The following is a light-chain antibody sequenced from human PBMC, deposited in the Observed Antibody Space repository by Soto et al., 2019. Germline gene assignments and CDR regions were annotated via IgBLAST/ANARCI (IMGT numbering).Light chain of an antibody. Sequence: QSALTQPASVSGSPGQSITISCTGNSSDVGGYNYVSWYQQHPGKAPKLMIYDVTNRPSGVSNRFSGSKSGNTASLTISGLQAEDEADYYCNSYTSSTTVVFGGGTKVTVL. CDR2: DVT. V-gene: IGLV2-14*01. CDR3: NSYTSSTTVV. J-gene: IGLJ2*01. CDR1: SSDVGGYNY.